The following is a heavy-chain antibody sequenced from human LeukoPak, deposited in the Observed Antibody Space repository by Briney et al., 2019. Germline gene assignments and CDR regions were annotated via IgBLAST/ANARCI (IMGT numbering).Heavy chain of an antibody. CDR2: IYPGDSDT. J-gene: IGHJ4*02. CDR3: AMQGRYCSSTSCYALGY. D-gene: IGHD2-2*01. Sequence: GESLKISCKGYGYSFTRYWIGWVRQMPGKGLEWMGIIYPGDSDTRYSPSFQGHVTISADKSISTAYLQWSSLKASDTAMYYCAMQGRYCSSTSCYALGYWGQGTLVTVSS. CDR1: GYSFTRYW. V-gene: IGHV5-51*01.